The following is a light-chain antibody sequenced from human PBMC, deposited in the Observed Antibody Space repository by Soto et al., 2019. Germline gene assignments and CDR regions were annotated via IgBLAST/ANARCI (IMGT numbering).Light chain of an antibody. V-gene: IGLV2-23*01. CDR3: CAYAGRRTYI. CDR1: SSDVSSYNL. J-gene: IGLJ1*01. CDR2: EGS. Sequence: QSVPSPPAPIIGFHGQPLTLSCTGTSSDVSSYNLLSWYQQHPGKAPNLMIYEGSKRPSGVSNRFSGSKSGNTASLTISGRQAEDEADDYCCAYAGRRTYIFGNGNKVTGL.